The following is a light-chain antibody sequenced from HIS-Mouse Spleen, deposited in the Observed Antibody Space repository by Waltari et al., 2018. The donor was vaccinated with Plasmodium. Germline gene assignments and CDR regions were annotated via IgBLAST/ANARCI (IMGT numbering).Light chain of an antibody. CDR2: EVS. CDR3: SSDAGSNNLV. Sequence: QSALTQPPSASGSPGQSVTISCTGTSSDVGGYNYVSWYQQHPGKALKLMIYEVSKRPSGVPDRFAGCKCGNAASLTVSGLQAEDEADYCCSSDAGSNNLVFGGGTKLTVL. CDR1: SSDVGGYNY. V-gene: IGLV2-8*01. J-gene: IGLJ2*01.